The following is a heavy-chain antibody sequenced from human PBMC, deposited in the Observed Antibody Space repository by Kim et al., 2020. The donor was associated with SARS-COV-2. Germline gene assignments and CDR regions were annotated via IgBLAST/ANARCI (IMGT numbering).Heavy chain of an antibody. Sequence: SETLSLTCAVYGGSFSGYYWSWIRQPPGKGLEWIGEINHSGSTNYNPSLKSRVTISVDTSKNQFSLKLSSVTAADTAVYYCANIHYDFWSGYSPDWGQGTLVTVSS. D-gene: IGHD3-3*01. CDR2: INHSGST. V-gene: IGHV4-34*01. CDR1: GGSFSGYY. J-gene: IGHJ4*02. CDR3: ANIHYDFWSGYSPD.